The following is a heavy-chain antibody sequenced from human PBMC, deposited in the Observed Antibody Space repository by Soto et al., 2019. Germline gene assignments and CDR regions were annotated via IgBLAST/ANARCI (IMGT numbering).Heavy chain of an antibody. Sequence: QVQLVQSGAEVKKPGSSVKVSCKASGGTFSSYAISWVRQAPGQGLEWMGRIIPIFGTANYAQKFQGRVTITADESTSTAYMELSSLRSEDTAVYYCATVRGAWFGELLYGWFDPWGQGTLVTVSS. CDR1: GGTFSSYA. J-gene: IGHJ5*02. CDR3: ATVRGAWFGELLYGWFDP. V-gene: IGHV1-69*18. D-gene: IGHD3-10*01. CDR2: IIPIFGTA.